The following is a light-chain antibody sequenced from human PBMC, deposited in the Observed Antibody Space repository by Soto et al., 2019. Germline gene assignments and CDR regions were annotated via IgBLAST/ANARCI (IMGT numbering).Light chain of an antibody. CDR1: NIGSKS. CDR3: QVWQRSTDEVV. J-gene: IGLJ2*01. Sequence: SYELTQPPSVSVAPGQTATVTCGADNIGSKSVHWYQKKAGQAPLLVVFADSDRPPGIPARFSAFNSGNTATLTISMVEDGDEADYYCQVWQRSTDEVVFGGGTKLTVL. CDR2: ADS. V-gene: IGLV3-21*02.